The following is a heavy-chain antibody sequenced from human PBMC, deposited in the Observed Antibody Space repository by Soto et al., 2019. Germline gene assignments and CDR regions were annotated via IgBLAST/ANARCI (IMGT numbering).Heavy chain of an antibody. Sequence: QVQLQESGPGLVKPSETLSLTCTVSGGSVSSGSYYWSWIRQPPGKGLEWIGYIYYSGSTNYNPSLKSSVTISVDTSKNQFSLKLSSVTAADTAVYYCATRSYFVAATGAFDIWGQGTMVTVSS. CDR1: GGSVSSGSYY. CDR2: IYYSGST. J-gene: IGHJ3*02. V-gene: IGHV4-61*01. CDR3: ATRSYFVAATGAFDI. D-gene: IGHD6-19*01.